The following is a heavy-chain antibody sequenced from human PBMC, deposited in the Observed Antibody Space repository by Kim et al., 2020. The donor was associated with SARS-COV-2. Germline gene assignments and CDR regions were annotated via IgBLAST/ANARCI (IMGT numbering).Heavy chain of an antibody. V-gene: IGHV3-33*06. Sequence: GGSLRLSCAASGFTFSSYAMHWVRQAPGKGLEWVAVIWYDGSNKYYADSVKGRFTISRDNSKNTLYLQMNSLRAEDTAVYYCAKDLGELLFSGTPSRGFDYWGQGTLVTVSS. J-gene: IGHJ4*02. CDR2: IWYDGSNK. CDR1: GFTFSSYA. CDR3: AKDLGELLFSGTPSRGFDY. D-gene: IGHD1-26*01.